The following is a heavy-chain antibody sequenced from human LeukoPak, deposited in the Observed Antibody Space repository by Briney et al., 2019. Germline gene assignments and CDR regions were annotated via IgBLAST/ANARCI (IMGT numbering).Heavy chain of an antibody. CDR1: GGYISSYY. Sequence: SETLSLTCTVSGGYISSYYWSWIRQPPEKGLEWIGYIYYSGSTNYNPSLRSRVTISVDTSKNQFSLKLSSVTAADTAVYYCARGMTQEYYYYYYYMDVWGKGTTVTVSS. CDR2: IYYSGST. V-gene: IGHV4-59*01. CDR3: ARGMTQEYYYYYYYMDV. J-gene: IGHJ6*03.